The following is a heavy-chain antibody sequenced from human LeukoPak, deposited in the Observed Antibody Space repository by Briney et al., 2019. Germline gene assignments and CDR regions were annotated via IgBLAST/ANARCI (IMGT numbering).Heavy chain of an antibody. CDR1: GYTFTSYG. Sequence: ASVKVSCKASGYTFTSYGISWVRQAPGQGLEWMGWISAYNGNTNYAQKLQGRVTMTTDTSTSTAYMELRSLRSGDTAVYYCARDQSLVAYSSTWFDYWGQGTPVTVSS. J-gene: IGHJ4*02. V-gene: IGHV1-18*01. CDR3: ARDQSLVAYSSTWFDY. D-gene: IGHD6-13*01. CDR2: ISAYNGNT.